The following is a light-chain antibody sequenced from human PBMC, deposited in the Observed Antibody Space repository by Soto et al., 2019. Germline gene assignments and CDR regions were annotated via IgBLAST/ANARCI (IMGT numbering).Light chain of an antibody. CDR1: SSSIGAGYD. CDR2: ANS. J-gene: IGLJ1*01. CDR3: QSYESSLYGYV. V-gene: IGLV1-40*01. Sequence: QSVLTQPPSVSGAPGQRVTISCAGSSSSIGAGYDVHWYQQLPGAAPKLLIYANSNRPSGVPDRFSGSKSGTSASLAITGLQAEDEADYYCQSYESSLYGYVFGSGTKATV.